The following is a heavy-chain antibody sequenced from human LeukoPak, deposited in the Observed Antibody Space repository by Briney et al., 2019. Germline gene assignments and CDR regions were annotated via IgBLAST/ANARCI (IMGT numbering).Heavy chain of an antibody. V-gene: IGHV4-59*01. CDR1: GASITTYY. D-gene: IGHD1-26*01. CDR2: IYYSGST. J-gene: IGHJ4*02. CDR3: ARDWELGY. Sequence: SETLSLTCTVSGASITTYYWNWIRQPPGKGLEWIGYIYYSGSTNYNPSLKSRVTISLDTSKNQFSLHLISVTVADTAVYYCARDWELGYWGQGTLVTVSS.